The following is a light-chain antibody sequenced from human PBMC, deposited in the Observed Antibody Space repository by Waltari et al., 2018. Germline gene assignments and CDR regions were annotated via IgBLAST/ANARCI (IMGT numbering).Light chain of an antibody. V-gene: IGKV3-11*01. CDR1: QSVSSY. J-gene: IGKJ2*01. CDR3: QQRSNWPYT. CDR2: DAS. Sequence: EIVLTQSPATLSLSPGERATLSCRASQSVSSYLAWYQQKPGQAPRLLIFDASKRATGIPARFSGSGSGTDFTLTVSSLEPEDFAVYYCQQRSNWPYTFGQGTKLEIK.